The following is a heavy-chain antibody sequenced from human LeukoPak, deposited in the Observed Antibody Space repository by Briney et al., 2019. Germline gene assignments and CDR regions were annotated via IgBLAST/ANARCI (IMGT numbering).Heavy chain of an antibody. D-gene: IGHD5-12*01. CDR2: ISAYNGNT. V-gene: IGHV1-18*01. Sequence: ASVKVSCKASGGTFSSYAISWVRQAPGQGLEWMGWISAYNGNTNYAQKLQGRVTMTTDTSTSTAYMELRSLRSDDTAAYYCARDSGYDYNYWGQGTLVTVSS. CDR3: ARDSGYDYNY. J-gene: IGHJ4*02. CDR1: GGTFSSYA.